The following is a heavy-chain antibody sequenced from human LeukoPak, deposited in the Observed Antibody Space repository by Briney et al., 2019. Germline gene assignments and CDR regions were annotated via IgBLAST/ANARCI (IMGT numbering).Heavy chain of an antibody. V-gene: IGHV3-30-3*01. D-gene: IGHD2-15*01. CDR3: ARECSGGSCWDAFDI. CDR1: GFTFSSYA. Sequence: GGSLRLSSAASGFTFSSYAMHWVRQAPGKGLEWVAVISYDGSNKYYADSVKGRFTISRDNSKNTLYLQMNSLRAEDTAVYYCARECSGGSCWDAFDIWGQGTMVTVSS. CDR2: ISYDGSNK. J-gene: IGHJ3*02.